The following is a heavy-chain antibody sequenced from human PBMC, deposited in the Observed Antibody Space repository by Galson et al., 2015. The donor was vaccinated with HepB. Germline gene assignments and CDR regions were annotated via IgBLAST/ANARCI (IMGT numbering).Heavy chain of an antibody. Sequence: QSGAEVKKPGESLKISCKGSGKNFTDYWIAWVRQMPGKGLEWMGIIFPADSETLYSPSFLGQVTFSADKSISTAYLQWSSLKASDTAVYYCARQGGYTYGYGYWGQGTPVTVSS. J-gene: IGHJ1*01. V-gene: IGHV5-51*01. CDR3: ARQGGYTYGYGY. CDR2: IFPADSET. CDR1: GKNFTDYW. D-gene: IGHD5-18*01.